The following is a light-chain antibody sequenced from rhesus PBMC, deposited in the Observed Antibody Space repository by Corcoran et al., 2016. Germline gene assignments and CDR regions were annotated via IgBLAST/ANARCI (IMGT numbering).Light chain of an antibody. Sequence: DIQMTQSPSSLSASVGDRVTITCRACQGITNDLAWYQQKPGKTPRLLIYEASMLQRGIPSRFSGSGSGTDFALTSSSLQPEDFATYCCQHYYTYPYTFGQGAKVEIK. CDR3: QHYYTYPYT. CDR1: QGITND. CDR2: EAS. V-gene: IGKV1-25*01. J-gene: IGKJ2*01.